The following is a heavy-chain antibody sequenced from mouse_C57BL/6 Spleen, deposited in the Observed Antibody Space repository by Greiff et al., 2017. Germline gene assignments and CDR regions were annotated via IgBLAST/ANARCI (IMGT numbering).Heavy chain of an antibody. V-gene: IGHV5-4*03. CDR3: ARWYFDY. Sequence: EVKLQESGGGLVKPGGSLKLSCAASGFTFSSYAMSWVRQTPEKRLEWVATISDGGSYTYYPDNVKGRFTISRDNAKNNLYLQMSHLKSEDTAMYYCARWYFDYWGQGTTLTVSS. CDR2: ISDGGSYT. J-gene: IGHJ2*01. CDR1: GFTFSSYA.